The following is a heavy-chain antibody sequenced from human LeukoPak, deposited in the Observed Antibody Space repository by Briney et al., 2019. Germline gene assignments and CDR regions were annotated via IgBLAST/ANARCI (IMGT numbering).Heavy chain of an antibody. D-gene: IGHD6-19*01. CDR2: IYHSGST. Sequence: NPGGSLRLSCAASGFTFSSYWMHWVRQAPGKGLVWIGEIYHSGSTNYNPSLKSRVTISVDKSKNQFSLKLSSVTAADTAVYYCARGVAVAGPFDYWGQGTLVTVSS. CDR1: GFTFSSYW. CDR3: ARGVAVAGPFDY. V-gene: IGHV4-4*02. J-gene: IGHJ4*02.